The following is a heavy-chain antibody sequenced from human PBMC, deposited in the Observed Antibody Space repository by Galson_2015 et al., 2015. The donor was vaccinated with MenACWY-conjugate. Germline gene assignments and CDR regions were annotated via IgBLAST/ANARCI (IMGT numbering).Heavy chain of an antibody. V-gene: IGHV3-53*04. CDR2: IYSGGST. D-gene: IGHD2-21*02. CDR1: GFTVSSNY. CDR3: ARLGGGDCYSCYYYYMDV. Sequence: SLRLSCAASGFTVSSNYMSWVRQAPGKGLEWVSVIYSGGSTYYADSVKGRFTISRHNSKNTLYLQMNSLRAEDTAVYYCARLGGGDCYSCYYYYMDVWGKGTTVTVSS. J-gene: IGHJ6*03.